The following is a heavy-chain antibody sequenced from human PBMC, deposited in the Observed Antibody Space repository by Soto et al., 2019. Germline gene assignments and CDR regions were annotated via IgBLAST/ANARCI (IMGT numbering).Heavy chain of an antibody. CDR2: ISYDGTNK. D-gene: IGHD6-19*01. CDR1: GFNFKYYA. J-gene: IGHJ6*02. Sequence: PGGSLRLSSAASGFNFKYYAMHWVRPAPEKGLEWVAVISYDGTNKYYADSVKGRFTISRDNSKNTMYLQMNSLRAEDTAVYYCAKDGGWLPGYYYYGMDVWGQGTTVTVSS. CDR3: AKDGGWLPGYYYYGMDV. V-gene: IGHV3-30*04.